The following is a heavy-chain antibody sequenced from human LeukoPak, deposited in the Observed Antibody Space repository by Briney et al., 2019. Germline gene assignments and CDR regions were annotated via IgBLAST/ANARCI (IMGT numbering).Heavy chain of an antibody. CDR2: IYHSGST. V-gene: IGHV4-38-2*02. D-gene: IGHD3-9*01. Sequence: SETLSLTCTVSGYSISSGYYWGWIRQPPGKGLEWIGSIYHSGSTYYNPSFKSRVTISVDTSKNQFSLKLSSVTAADTAVYYCARDTQDLYYDILTGLFDYWGQGTLVTVSS. J-gene: IGHJ4*02. CDR1: GYSISSGYY. CDR3: ARDTQDLYYDILTGLFDY.